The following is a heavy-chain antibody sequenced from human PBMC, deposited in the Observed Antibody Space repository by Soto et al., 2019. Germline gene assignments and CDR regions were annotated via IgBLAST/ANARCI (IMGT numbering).Heavy chain of an antibody. CDR1: GFTFSISG. CDR3: AKGRHKLATSPPDY. CDR2: VAFDGSDK. J-gene: IGHJ4*01. V-gene: IGHV3-30*18. Sequence: GGSLRLSCAASGFTFSISGMHWVRQAPGKGLEWVASVAFDGSDKYYVDSVKGRFTISRDSSNTLYLQMDSLRPEDAGIYYCAKGRHKLATSPPDYWGQGTQVTVSS.